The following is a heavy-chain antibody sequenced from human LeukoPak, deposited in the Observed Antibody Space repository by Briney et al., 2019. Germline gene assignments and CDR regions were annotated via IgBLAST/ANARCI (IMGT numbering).Heavy chain of an antibody. J-gene: IGHJ4*02. CDR1: GGSISSGSYY. CDR2: IYTSGST. D-gene: IGHD6-19*01. V-gene: IGHV4-61*02. CDR3: ARGGSGWYSY. Sequence: SQPLSLPFTVSGGSISSGSYYWSWIRPPAGKGLEWIGRIYTSGSTNYNPSLKSRVTISVDTSKNQFSLKLSSVTAADTAVYYCARGGSGWYSYWGQGTLVTVSS.